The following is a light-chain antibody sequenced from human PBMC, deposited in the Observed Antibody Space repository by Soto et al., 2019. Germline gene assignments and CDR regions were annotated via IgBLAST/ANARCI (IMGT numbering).Light chain of an antibody. CDR3: QQYGSSPWT. V-gene: IGKV3-15*01. CDR2: DAS. CDR1: QFAGTN. Sequence: EIAMTQSPATLSVSPVERATLSCMASQFAGTNLAWYQQKPGQAPRLLIYDASTRATGIPARFIGSGSGTDFTLTISRLEPEDFAVYYCQQYGSSPWTFGQGTKVDIK. J-gene: IGKJ1*01.